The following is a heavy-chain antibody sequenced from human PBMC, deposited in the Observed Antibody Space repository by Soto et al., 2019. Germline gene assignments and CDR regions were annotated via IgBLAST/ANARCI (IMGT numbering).Heavy chain of an antibody. Sequence: PSETLSLTCTVSGGSVSSGSYYWSWIRQPPGKGLEWIGYIYYSGSTNYNPSLKSRVTISVDTSKSQFSLKLSSVTAEDTAVYYCARDGRSSYSSGWYYFGYWGQGTLVTVSS. CDR2: IYYSGST. CDR3: ARDGRSSYSSGWYYFGY. J-gene: IGHJ4*02. V-gene: IGHV4-61*01. CDR1: GGSVSSGSYY. D-gene: IGHD6-19*01.